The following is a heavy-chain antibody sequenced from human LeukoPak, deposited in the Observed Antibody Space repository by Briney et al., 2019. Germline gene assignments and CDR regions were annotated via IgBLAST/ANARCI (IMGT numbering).Heavy chain of an antibody. CDR3: ASQPGDGSLFDY. D-gene: IGHD7-27*01. Sequence: GGSLRLSCAASGFTFSSYAMSWVRQAPGKGLEWVSAISGSGGSTYYADSVKGRFTISRDNSKNTLYLQMNSLRAEDTAVYYCASQPGDGSLFDYWGQGTLVTVSS. CDR2: ISGSGGST. CDR1: GFTFSSYA. J-gene: IGHJ4*02. V-gene: IGHV3-23*01.